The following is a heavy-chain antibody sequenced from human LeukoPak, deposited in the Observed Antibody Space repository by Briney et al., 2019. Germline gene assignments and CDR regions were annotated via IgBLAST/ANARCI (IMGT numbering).Heavy chain of an antibody. V-gene: IGHV3-23*01. D-gene: IGHD3-22*01. CDR2: ISTSGGRT. CDR3: AKDPTDFDSSGQTYFDY. CDR1: GFTFRSCA. J-gene: IGHJ4*02. Sequence: GGSLRLSCAASGFTFRSCAMSWVRQAPGKGLEWVSAISTSGGRTFYADSVKGRFTISRDNSKNTLYLQMNSLKAEDTDIYYCAKDPTDFDSSGQTYFDYWGQGTLVTVSS.